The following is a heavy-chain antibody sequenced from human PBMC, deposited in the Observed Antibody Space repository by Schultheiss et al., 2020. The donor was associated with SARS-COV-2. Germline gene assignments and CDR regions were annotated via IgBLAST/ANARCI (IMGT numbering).Heavy chain of an antibody. Sequence: SETLSLTCTVSGGSISSGGYYWSWIRQHPGKGLEWIGYIYYSGSTNYNPSLKSRVTMSVDTSKNQFSLKLSSVTAADTAVYYCARTYGYGMDVWGQGTTVTVSS. J-gene: IGHJ6*02. CDR2: IYYSGST. CDR3: ARTYGYGMDV. V-gene: IGHV4-61*08. D-gene: IGHD4-17*01. CDR1: GGSISSGGYY.